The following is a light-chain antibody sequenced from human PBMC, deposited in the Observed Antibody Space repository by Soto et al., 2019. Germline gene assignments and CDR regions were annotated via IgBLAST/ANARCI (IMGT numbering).Light chain of an antibody. Sequence: QSVLTQPASVSGSPGQSITISCTGTLSDIGAYNYVSWYQQHPGKAPKLIIFEVTNRPSGVSNRFSGSKSGNTASLTISGLQPEDEADYHCSSYTGGNTYWIFGGGTKRPS. CDR1: LSDIGAYNY. CDR2: EVT. J-gene: IGLJ3*02. CDR3: SSYTGGNTYWI. V-gene: IGLV2-14*01.